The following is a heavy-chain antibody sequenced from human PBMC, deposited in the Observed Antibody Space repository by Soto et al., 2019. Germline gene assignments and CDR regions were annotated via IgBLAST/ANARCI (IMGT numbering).Heavy chain of an antibody. CDR3: ASSPLFRGAP. Sequence: EVQLVESGGGLIQPGGSLRLSCEASGFTFSSNDMNWVRQAPGKGLEWVSLIWTSGSTAYADSVKGRFTISRDNSKSALYLHMSSLSADDTAVYYCASSPLFRGAPCGQGTMVTVSS. CDR1: GFTFSSND. CDR2: IWTSGST. J-gene: IGHJ3*01. D-gene: IGHD2-21*01. V-gene: IGHV3-53*01.